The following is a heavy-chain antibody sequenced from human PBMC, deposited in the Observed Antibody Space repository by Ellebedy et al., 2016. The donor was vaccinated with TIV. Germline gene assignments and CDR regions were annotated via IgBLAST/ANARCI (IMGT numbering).Heavy chain of an antibody. D-gene: IGHD3-10*01. CDR2: ISPNNGGI. V-gene: IGHV1-2*02. Sequence: AASVKVSCKASGYSFTGYYMHWVRQAPGQGLEWMGWISPNNGGISYAQKFQGRVTMTRDTSISTAYMELRSLRSDDTAVYYCARMETTMVRGALDYWGQGTLVTVSS. CDR1: GYSFTGYY. CDR3: ARMETTMVRGALDY. J-gene: IGHJ4*02.